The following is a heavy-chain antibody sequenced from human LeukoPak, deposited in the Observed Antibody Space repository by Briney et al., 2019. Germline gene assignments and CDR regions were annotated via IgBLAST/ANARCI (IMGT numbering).Heavy chain of an antibody. V-gene: IGHV3-30*18. Sequence: GGSLRLSCAASGFTFSSYGMHWIRQAPGKGLEWVAVISYDGSNKYYADSVKGRSTISRDNSKNTLYLQMNSLRAEDTAVYYCVKGGDVLRYFDWLIYFDYWGQGTLVTVSS. CDR2: ISYDGSNK. D-gene: IGHD3-9*01. CDR3: VKGGDVLRYFDWLIYFDY. J-gene: IGHJ4*02. CDR1: GFTFSSYG.